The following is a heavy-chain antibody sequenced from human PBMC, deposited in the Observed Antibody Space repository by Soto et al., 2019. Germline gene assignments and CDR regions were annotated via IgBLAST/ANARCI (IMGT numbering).Heavy chain of an antibody. CDR1: GFTFRNYD. CDR2: IGSDGKT. Sequence: PGGSLRLSCVASGFTFRNYDMHWVRQATGKGLEWVSGIGSDGKTYYRGSVRGRFTISRENAENFLYLQMNDLRAGDTAMYYCARRYCSGGYCPGIGFDYWGRGTLVTVSS. D-gene: IGHD2-15*01. J-gene: IGHJ4*02. V-gene: IGHV3-13*01. CDR3: ARRYCSGGYCPGIGFDY.